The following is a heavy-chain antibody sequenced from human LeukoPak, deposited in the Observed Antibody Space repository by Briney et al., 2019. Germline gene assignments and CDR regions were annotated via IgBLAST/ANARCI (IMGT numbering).Heavy chain of an antibody. Sequence: WGSLRLSCAASGFTFTNYPMTWVRQAPGKGLEWVSAISPDGSDTKYADSVKGRSTISRDNSKNTLFLQMNSLRVEDTAVYYCTKDWSAAYWGQGTLVTVSS. V-gene: IGHV3-23*01. CDR3: TKDWSAAY. J-gene: IGHJ4*02. CDR2: ISPDGSDT. D-gene: IGHD2-15*01. CDR1: GFTFTNYP.